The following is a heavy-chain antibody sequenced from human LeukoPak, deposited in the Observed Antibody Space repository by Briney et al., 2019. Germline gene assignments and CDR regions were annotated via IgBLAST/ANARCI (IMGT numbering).Heavy chain of an antibody. J-gene: IGHJ4*02. D-gene: IGHD4-23*01. V-gene: IGHV3-23*01. CDR3: ARETPAFDY. Sequence: GGSLRLSCVDSGFTFSSFAMSWVRQAPGRGLEWVSTISSSGSTTYYIDSVKGRFTISRDNSRNTLYLQLNSLRGEDTAVYYCARETPAFDYWGQGILVTVS. CDR1: GFTFSSFA. CDR2: ISSSGSTT.